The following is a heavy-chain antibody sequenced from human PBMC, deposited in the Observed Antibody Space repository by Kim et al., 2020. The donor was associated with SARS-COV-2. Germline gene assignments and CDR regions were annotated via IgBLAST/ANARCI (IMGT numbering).Heavy chain of an antibody. CDR1: GFTFSSYG. D-gene: IGHD3-16*01. CDR3: ASLGDYYYYYGMDV. V-gene: IGHV3-33*01. J-gene: IGHJ6*02. CDR2: IWYDGSNK. Sequence: GGSLRLSCAASGFTFSSYGMHWVRQAPGKGLEWVAVIWYDGSNKYYADSVKGRFTISRDNSKNTLYLQMNSLRAEDTAVYYCASLGDYYYYYGMDVWGQGTTVTVSS.